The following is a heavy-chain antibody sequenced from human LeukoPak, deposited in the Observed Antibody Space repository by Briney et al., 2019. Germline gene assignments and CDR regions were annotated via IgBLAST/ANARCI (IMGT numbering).Heavy chain of an antibody. CDR2: IIPIFGTA. CDR3: ARDHYDYVWGSYEN. J-gene: IGHJ4*02. CDR1: GYTFTDYH. V-gene: IGHV1-69*13. D-gene: IGHD3-16*01. Sequence: GASVKVSCQASGYTFTDYHIHWVRQAPGQGLEWMGGIIPIFGTANYAQKFQGRVTITADESTSTAYMELSSLRSEDTAVYYCARDHYDYVWGSYENWGQGTLVTVSS.